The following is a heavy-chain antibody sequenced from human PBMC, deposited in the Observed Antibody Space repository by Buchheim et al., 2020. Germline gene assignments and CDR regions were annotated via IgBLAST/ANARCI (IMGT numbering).Heavy chain of an antibody. CDR3: ATWAFYHGVDV. CDR2: ISSSSHTI. CDR1: DFAFSAYA. V-gene: IGHV3-48*02. D-gene: IGHD7-27*01. J-gene: IGHJ6*02. Sequence: HLLDSGGGLVQPGWSLRLSCAASDFAFSAYAMNWVRQAPGKGLAWVSYISSSSHTIYYADSVRGRFTISSENAKNSLHLQMNSLRDEDTAVYYCATWAFYHGVDVWGQGTT.